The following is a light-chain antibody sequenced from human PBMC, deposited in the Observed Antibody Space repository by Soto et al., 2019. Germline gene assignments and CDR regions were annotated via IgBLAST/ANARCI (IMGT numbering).Light chain of an antibody. CDR2: SND. CDR1: ASNIESNT. J-gene: IGLJ1*01. CDR3: AAWDDRLNGYV. Sequence: QSVLTQPPSASATPGQRVTFSCSGGASNIESNTVTWYKQLPGTAPKLVIYSNDDRPSGVPARFSGSRSGTSASLAISGLQSDDEADYFCAAWDDRLNGYVFXGGTKVTVL. V-gene: IGLV1-44*01.